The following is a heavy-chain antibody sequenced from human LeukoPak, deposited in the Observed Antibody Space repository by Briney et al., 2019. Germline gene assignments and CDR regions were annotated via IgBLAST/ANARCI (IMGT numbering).Heavy chain of an antibody. Sequence: SVKVSCKPSGYSFTGYYMHWVRQAPGQGLEWMGWINPNSGGTNYAQKFQDRVTVTRDTSISTAYMELSRLRSDDTAVYYCARDLEVRGVLYYFDYWGQGTLVTVSS. CDR2: INPNSGGT. J-gene: IGHJ4*02. D-gene: IGHD3-10*01. CDR1: GYSFTGYY. CDR3: ARDLEVRGVLYYFDY. V-gene: IGHV1-2*02.